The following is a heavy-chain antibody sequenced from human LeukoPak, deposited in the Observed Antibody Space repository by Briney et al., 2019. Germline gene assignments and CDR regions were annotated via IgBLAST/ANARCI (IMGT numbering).Heavy chain of an antibody. D-gene: IGHD6-19*01. CDR2: INPNSGGT. J-gene: IGHJ5*02. CDR1: GYTFTGYY. CDR3: ARGTSYSSAKRGWHWFDP. Sequence: ASVKVSCKASGYTFTGYYMHWVRQAPGQGLEWMGWINPNSGGTNYAQKFQGRVTMTRDTSISTAYMELSRLRSDDTAVYYCARGTSYSSAKRGWHWFDPWGQGTLVTVSS. V-gene: IGHV1-2*02.